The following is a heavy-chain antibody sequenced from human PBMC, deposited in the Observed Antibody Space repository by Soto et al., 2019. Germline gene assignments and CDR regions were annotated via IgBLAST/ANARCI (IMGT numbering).Heavy chain of an antibody. CDR2: IRSKANSYST. V-gene: IGHV3-73*02. CDR3: TRTMTTAAFDI. D-gene: IGHD4-17*01. CDR1: GFTFSGSA. Sequence: EVQLVESGGGLVQPGGSLKLSCAASGFTFSGSAMHWVRQASGKGLGWVGRIRSKANSYSTAYAASVKGRFTISRDDSKNTAYLQMNSLKTEDTAFYYCTRTMTTAAFDIWGQGTMVTVSS. J-gene: IGHJ3*02.